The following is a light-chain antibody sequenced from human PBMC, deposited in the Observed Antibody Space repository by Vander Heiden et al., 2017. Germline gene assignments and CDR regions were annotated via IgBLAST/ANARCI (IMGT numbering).Light chain of an antibody. CDR1: QSVSSN. V-gene: IGKV3-15*01. J-gene: IGKJ1*01. Sequence: SQSVSSNLAWYQQKPGQAPRLLIYGASTRATGIPASFSGSGSGTEFTLTISSLQSEDFAVYYCQQYNNWPPCTFGQGTKVEI. CDR2: GAS. CDR3: QQYNNWPPCT.